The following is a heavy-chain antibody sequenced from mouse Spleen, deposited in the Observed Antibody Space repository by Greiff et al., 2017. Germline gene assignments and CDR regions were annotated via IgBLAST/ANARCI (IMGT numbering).Heavy chain of an antibody. CDR2: INPNNGGT. CDR3: AVGLYYFDY. CDR1: GYTFTDYN. J-gene: IGHJ2*01. V-gene: IGHV1-22*01. Sequence: EVKLMESGPELVKPGASVKMSCKASGYTFTDYNMHWVKQSHGKSLEWIGYINPNNGGTSYNQKFKGKATLTVNKSSSTAYMELRSLTSEDSAVYYCAVGLYYFDYWGQGTTLTVSS.